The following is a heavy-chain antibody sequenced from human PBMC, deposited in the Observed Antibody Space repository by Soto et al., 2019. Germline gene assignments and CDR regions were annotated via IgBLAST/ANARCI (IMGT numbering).Heavy chain of an antibody. D-gene: IGHD1-26*01. CDR2: ISAYNGNT. V-gene: IGHV1-18*01. Sequence: QVPLVQSGPEVKKPGASVKVSCKTSGYTPTNYDIGWVRQAPGQGLEYMGWISAYNGNTNYERKLQDRVTLTTDTSTRTAYMELRSLQSDDTAIYYCARGLYRRGTYYAFDNWGQGTLVTVSS. CDR1: GYTPTNYD. CDR3: ARGLYRRGTYYAFDN. J-gene: IGHJ4*02.